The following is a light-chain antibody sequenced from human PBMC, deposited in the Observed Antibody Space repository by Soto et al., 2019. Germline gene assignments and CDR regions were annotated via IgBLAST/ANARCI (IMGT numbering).Light chain of an antibody. CDR2: AAS. Sequence: DIQLTQSPSFLSASVGYRVSITCRASQGISSYLAWYQQKPGKAPKLLIYAASTLQSGVPSRFSGSGSGTDFTLTISSLQPEDFATYYCQQLDSYPITFGQGTRLEIK. CDR1: QGISSY. CDR3: QQLDSYPIT. J-gene: IGKJ5*01. V-gene: IGKV1-9*01.